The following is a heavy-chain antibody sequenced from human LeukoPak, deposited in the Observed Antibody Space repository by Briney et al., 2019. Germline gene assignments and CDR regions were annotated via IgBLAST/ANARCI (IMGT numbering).Heavy chain of an antibody. CDR1: GGSISSYY. J-gene: IGHJ4*02. CDR2: IYYSGST. D-gene: IGHD6-19*01. Sequence: SETLSLTCTVSGGSISSYYWGWIRQPPGKGLEWIGSIYYSGSTYYNPSLKSRVTISVDTSKNQFSLKLSSVTAADTAVYYCARYSSGWYTSYFDYWGQGTLVTVSS. CDR3: ARYSSGWYTSYFDY. V-gene: IGHV4-39*01.